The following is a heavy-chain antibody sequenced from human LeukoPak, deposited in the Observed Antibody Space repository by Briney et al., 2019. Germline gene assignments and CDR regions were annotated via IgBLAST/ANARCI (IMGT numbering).Heavy chain of an antibody. Sequence: ASVKVSCKASGYTFTGYYMHWVRQAPGQGLEWVGWINPNSGGTNYAQKFQGRVTMTRDTSISTAYMELSSLRSEDTAVYYCARGLWQWLVPDYDTYYYYYMDVWGKGTTVTVSS. J-gene: IGHJ6*03. CDR3: ARGLWQWLVPDYDTYYYYYMDV. CDR1: GYTFTGYY. V-gene: IGHV1-2*02. CDR2: INPNSGGT. D-gene: IGHD6-19*01.